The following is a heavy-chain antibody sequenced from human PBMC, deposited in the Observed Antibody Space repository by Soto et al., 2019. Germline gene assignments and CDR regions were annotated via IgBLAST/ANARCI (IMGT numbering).Heavy chain of an antibody. J-gene: IGHJ4*02. CDR1: GFTFSSYA. D-gene: IGHD3-22*01. Sequence: PGGSLSLSCAASGFTFSSYAMSWVRQAPGKGLVWVSAISGSGGSTYYADSVKGRFTISRDNSKNTLYLQMNSLRAEDTAVYYCAKDFLFSFTMIVVVTPFDYWGQGTLVTVSS. CDR2: ISGSGGST. V-gene: IGHV3-23*01. CDR3: AKDFLFSFTMIVVVTPFDY.